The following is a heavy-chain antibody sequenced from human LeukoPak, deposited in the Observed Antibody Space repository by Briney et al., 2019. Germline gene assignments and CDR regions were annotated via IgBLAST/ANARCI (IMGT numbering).Heavy chain of an antibody. CDR2: ITNDGSST. CDR3: ETQKGGNPAY. V-gene: IGHV3-74*01. CDR1: GLTFSSHW. D-gene: IGHD1-14*01. Sequence: GGFLRLSCAASGLTFSSHWMHWVRQAPGKGLVWVSRITNDGSSTTYADSVKGRFTISRDNAKNMLYLQVNSLRAEDTAVYYFETQKGGNPAYWGQGTLVTVSS. J-gene: IGHJ4*02.